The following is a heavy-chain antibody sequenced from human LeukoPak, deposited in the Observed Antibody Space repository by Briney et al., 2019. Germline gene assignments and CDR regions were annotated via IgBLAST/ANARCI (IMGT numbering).Heavy chain of an antibody. J-gene: IGHJ4*02. V-gene: IGHV4-39*01. Sequence: SETLSLTCTVSGGSISSSSYYWGWIRQPPGKGLEWIGSIYYSGSTYYNPSLKSRVTISVDTSKNQVSLKLSSVTAADTAVYYCARLGGYDSHYAYWGQGTLVTVSS. CDR3: ARLGGYDSHYAY. CDR2: IYYSGST. CDR1: GGSISSSSYY. D-gene: IGHD5-12*01.